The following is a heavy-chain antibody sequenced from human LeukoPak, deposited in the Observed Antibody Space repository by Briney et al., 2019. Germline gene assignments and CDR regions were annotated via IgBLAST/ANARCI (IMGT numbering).Heavy chain of an antibody. CDR3: GEDGLTMIWEV. V-gene: IGHV3-48*03. J-gene: IGHJ6*02. CDR2: ISSSGSTI. D-gene: IGHD3-22*01. Sequence: GGSLRLSCAASGFTFSSYEMNWVRQAPGKGLEWVSYISSSGSTIYYADSVKGRFTISRDNAKNSLYLQMNSLRAEDTAVYYCGEDGLTMIWEVWGQGTAVTIPS. CDR1: GFTFSSYE.